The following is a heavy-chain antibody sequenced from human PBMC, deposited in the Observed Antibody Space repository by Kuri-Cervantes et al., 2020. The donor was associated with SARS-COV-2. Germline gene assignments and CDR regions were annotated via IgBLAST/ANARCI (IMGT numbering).Heavy chain of an antibody. CDR1: GYTFTGYY. Sequence: ASVKVSCKASGYTFTGYYMHWVRQAPGQGLEWMGWINPNSGGTNYAQKFQGRVTMTRDTSMNTAYMDLGSLTSEDTGVYYCARMTPRGVWGDPFDVWGQGTKVTVSS. V-gene: IGHV1-2*02. CDR3: ARMTPRGVWGDPFDV. J-gene: IGHJ3*01. D-gene: IGHD3-16*01. CDR2: INPNSGGT.